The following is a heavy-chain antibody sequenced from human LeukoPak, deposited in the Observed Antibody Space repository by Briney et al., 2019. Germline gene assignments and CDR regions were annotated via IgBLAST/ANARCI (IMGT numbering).Heavy chain of an antibody. CDR3: TRRVDATRWYDP. V-gene: IGHV3-74*01. D-gene: IGHD2-15*01. Sequence: PGGSLRLSCAASGFTFSTYWMHWVRQAPGEGLVWVSRINGDGSTTNYADSVKGRFTISRDNAKNTLYLQMNSLRAEDTAVYSCTRRVDATRWYDPWGQGTLVTVSS. CDR2: INGDGSTT. CDR1: GFTFSTYW. J-gene: IGHJ5*02.